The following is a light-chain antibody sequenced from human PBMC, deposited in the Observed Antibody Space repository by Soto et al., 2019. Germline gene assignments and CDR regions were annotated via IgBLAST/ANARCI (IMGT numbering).Light chain of an antibody. V-gene: IGLV2-14*01. J-gene: IGLJ3*02. Sequence: QSALTQPASVSGSPGQSITISCTGTSSDVGDFTYVSWYQQYPGKAPKLMIYSVSHRPSGVSNRFSGSKSGNTASLTSSGFQAEDEDDYYCSSYTNSATRVFGGGTKLTVL. CDR1: SSDVGDFTY. CDR2: SVS. CDR3: SSYTNSATRV.